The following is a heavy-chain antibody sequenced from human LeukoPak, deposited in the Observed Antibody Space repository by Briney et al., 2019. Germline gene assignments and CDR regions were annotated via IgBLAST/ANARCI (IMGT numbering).Heavy chain of an antibody. V-gene: IGHV3-7*01. CDR2: MNQDGSER. CDR1: GFTFSRFW. Sequence: PGGSLRLSCAASGFTFSRFWMSWVRQAPQQGLEWVATMNQDGSERYYVDSVKGRCTISRDNAKNSLYLQISNLRVEDTAVYYCARDTNWFAPWGQGTLVTVSS. J-gene: IGHJ5*02. CDR3: ARDTNWFAP.